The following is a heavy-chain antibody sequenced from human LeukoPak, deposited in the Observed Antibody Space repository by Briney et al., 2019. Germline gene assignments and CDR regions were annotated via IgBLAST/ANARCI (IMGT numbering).Heavy chain of an antibody. CDR3: ARATEYGGNSGRVDY. Sequence: SETLSLTCAVYGGSFSGYYWSWIRQPPGKGPEWIGEINHSGSTNYNPSLKSRVTISVDTSKNQFSLKLSSVTAADTAVYYCARATEYGGNSGRVDYWGQGTLVTVSS. CDR2: INHSGST. CDR1: GGSFSGYY. V-gene: IGHV4-34*01. D-gene: IGHD4-23*01. J-gene: IGHJ4*02.